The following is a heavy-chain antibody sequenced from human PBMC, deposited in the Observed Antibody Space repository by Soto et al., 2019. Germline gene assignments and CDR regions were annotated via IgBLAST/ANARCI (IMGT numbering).Heavy chain of an antibody. CDR1: GYSFTSYW. Sequence: GESLKISCKGSGYSFTSYWIGWVRQMPGKGLEWMGIIYPGDSDTRYSPSFQGQVTISADKSISTAYLQWSSLKASDTAMYYCARHQYSSSSLHWYYGMDVWGQGTTGTVSS. CDR2: IYPGDSDT. CDR3: ARHQYSSSSLHWYYGMDV. D-gene: IGHD6-6*01. V-gene: IGHV5-51*01. J-gene: IGHJ6*02.